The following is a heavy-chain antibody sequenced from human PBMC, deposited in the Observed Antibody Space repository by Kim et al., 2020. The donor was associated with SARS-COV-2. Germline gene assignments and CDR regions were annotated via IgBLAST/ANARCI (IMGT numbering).Heavy chain of an antibody. J-gene: IGHJ5*02. V-gene: IGHV3-23*01. CDR3: AKAGDYDSGAYLKNWFDP. Sequence: GGSLRLSCSASGFTFSSYTMNWVRQAPGKGLEWVATISGSAGSTYSTDSVKGRFTISRDNSKNTLYLQMNSLRAEDTAVYYCAKAGDYDSGAYLKNWFDPWGPGTLVTVSS. D-gene: IGHD3-22*01. CDR2: ISGSAGST. CDR1: GFTFSSYT.